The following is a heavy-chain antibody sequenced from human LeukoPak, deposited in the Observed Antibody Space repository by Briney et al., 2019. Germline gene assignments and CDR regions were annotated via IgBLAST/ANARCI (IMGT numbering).Heavy chain of an antibody. D-gene: IGHD2-2*01. Sequence: ASVKVSCKASGRTFSSHANAGVRQARGQGPEWVGGIIPISGTANYAQKSQGRVTITTDESTSTAYLELSSLASDDTAVYYCARGLQYQLLKALGHYYMDVWGEGTTVTVSS. CDR2: IIPISGTA. CDR1: GRTFSSHA. V-gene: IGHV1-69*05. J-gene: IGHJ6*03. CDR3: ARGLQYQLLKALGHYYMDV.